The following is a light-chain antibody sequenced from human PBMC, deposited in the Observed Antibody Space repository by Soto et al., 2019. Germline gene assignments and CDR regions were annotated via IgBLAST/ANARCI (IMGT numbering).Light chain of an antibody. CDR3: QSYDSSLSGSYV. CDR1: SSNIGAGYD. CDR2: GNS. V-gene: IGLV1-40*01. J-gene: IGLJ1*01. Sequence: QSVLTQPPSVSGAPGQRGTISCTGSSSNIGAGYDVHWYQQLPGTAPKLLIYGNSNRPSGVPDRFSGSKSGTSASLAITGLQADDEADYYCQSYDSSLSGSYVFGTWTKLTVL.